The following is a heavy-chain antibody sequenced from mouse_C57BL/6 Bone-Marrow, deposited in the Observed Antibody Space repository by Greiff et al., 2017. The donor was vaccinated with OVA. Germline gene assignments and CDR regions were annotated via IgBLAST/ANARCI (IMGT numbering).Heavy chain of an antibody. V-gene: IGHV2-2*01. D-gene: IGHD2-4*01. CDR3: ASYYDYDGAMDY. Sequence: QVQLQQSGPGLVQPSQSLSITCTASGFSLTSYGVHWVRQSPGQGLEWLGVIWSGGSTDYNAAFISRLSISKDNSKSQVFFKMNSLQADDTAIYYCASYYDYDGAMDYWGQGTSVTVSS. CDR2: IWSGGST. J-gene: IGHJ4*01. CDR1: GFSLTSYG.